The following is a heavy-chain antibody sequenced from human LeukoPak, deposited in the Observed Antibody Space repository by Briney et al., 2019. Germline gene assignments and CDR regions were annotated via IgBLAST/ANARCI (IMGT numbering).Heavy chain of an antibody. Sequence: SETMSLTCSVSGGSISSYYWSWIRQPPGKGLEWIGYMYYSGSTNYNPSLKSRVTLSVDTSKNQFFLKLSSVTAADTAVYYCARQDEYSSGWTKGDAFDIWGQGTIVTVSS. CDR2: MYYSGST. V-gene: IGHV4-59*08. CDR3: ARQDEYSSGWTKGDAFDI. D-gene: IGHD6-19*01. J-gene: IGHJ3*02. CDR1: GGSISSYY.